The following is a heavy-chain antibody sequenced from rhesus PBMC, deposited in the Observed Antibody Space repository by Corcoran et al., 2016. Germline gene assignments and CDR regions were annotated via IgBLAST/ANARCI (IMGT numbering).Heavy chain of an antibody. V-gene: IGHV4S10*01. CDR2: IYGSSTSP. Sequence: QVQLQESGPGVVKPSETLSLTCAASGGSISDSYRWSWIRQPPGKGLEWIGYIYGSSTSPNYNPSLNSRVTLSTDTSKNQFSLQLSSVTAADTAVYYCARVLAGDWGQGVLVTVSS. CDR3: ARVLAGD. J-gene: IGHJ4*01. D-gene: IGHD6-25*01. CDR1: GGSISDSYR.